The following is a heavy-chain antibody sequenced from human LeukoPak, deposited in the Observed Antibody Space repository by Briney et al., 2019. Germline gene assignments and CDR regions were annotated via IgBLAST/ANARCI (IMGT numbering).Heavy chain of an antibody. J-gene: IGHJ6*03. V-gene: IGHV3-64*01. CDR1: GFTFSSYA. Sequence: GGSLRLSCAASGFTFSSYAMHWVRQAPGKGLEYVSAISSNGGSTYYANSVKGRFTISRDNSKNTLYLQMNSLRAEDTAVYYCAKRGGYSYEDYYYYYMDVWGKGTTVTVSS. CDR2: ISSNGGST. D-gene: IGHD5-18*01. CDR3: AKRGGYSYEDYYYYYMDV.